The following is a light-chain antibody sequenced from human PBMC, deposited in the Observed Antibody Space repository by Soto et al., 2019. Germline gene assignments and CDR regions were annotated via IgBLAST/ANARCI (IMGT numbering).Light chain of an antibody. CDR2: EVT. J-gene: IGLJ1*01. CDR3: SSYTTSSTRV. V-gene: IGLV2-14*01. Sequence: QSVLTQPASVSGSPGQSIAISCSGSSSDLGIYNYVSWYQQHPGKVPKLIIFEVTNRPSGVSNRFSGSKSGNTASLTISGLQAEDEADYYCSSYTTSSTRVFGAGTKVPS. CDR1: SSDLGIYNY.